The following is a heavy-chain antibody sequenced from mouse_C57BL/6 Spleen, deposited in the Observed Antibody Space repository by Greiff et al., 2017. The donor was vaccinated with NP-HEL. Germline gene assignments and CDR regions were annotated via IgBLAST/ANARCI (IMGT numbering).Heavy chain of an antibody. V-gene: IGHV3-6*01. Sequence: EVQRVESGPGLVKPSQSLSLTCSVTGYSITSGYYWNWIRQFPGNKLEWMGYISYDGSNNYNPSLKNRISITRDTSKNQFFLKLNSVTTEDTATYYCAREGGYRGYFDVWGTGTTVTVSS. CDR1: GYSITSGYY. J-gene: IGHJ1*03. CDR3: AREGGYRGYFDV. CDR2: ISYDGSN. D-gene: IGHD2-2*01.